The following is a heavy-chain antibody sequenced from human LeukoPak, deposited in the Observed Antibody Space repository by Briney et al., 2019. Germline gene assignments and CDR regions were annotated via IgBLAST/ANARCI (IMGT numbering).Heavy chain of an antibody. V-gene: IGHV4-34*01. CDR2: INHSGST. CDR3: ARPNYYDSSGYR. J-gene: IGHJ4*02. CDR1: GGSFSGYY. D-gene: IGHD3-22*01. Sequence: PSETLSLTCAVYGGSFSGYYWSWIRQPPGKGLEWIGEINHSGSTNYNPSLKSRVTISVDTSKNQFSLKLSSVTAADTAVYYCARPNYYDSSGYRWGQGTLVTVSS.